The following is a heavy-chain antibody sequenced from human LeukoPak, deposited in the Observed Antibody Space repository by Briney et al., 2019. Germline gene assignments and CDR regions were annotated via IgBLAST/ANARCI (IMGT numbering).Heavy chain of an antibody. CDR2: ISGSGGST. CDR3: AKGLNSGSYLLDY. Sequence: GGSLKLSCAASGFTFSSYAMSWVRQAPGKGLEWVSAISGSGGSTYYADSVKGRFTISRDNSKSTLYLQMNSLRAEDTAVYYCAKGLNSGSYLLDYWGQGTLVTVSS. D-gene: IGHD1-26*01. V-gene: IGHV3-23*01. J-gene: IGHJ4*02. CDR1: GFTFSSYA.